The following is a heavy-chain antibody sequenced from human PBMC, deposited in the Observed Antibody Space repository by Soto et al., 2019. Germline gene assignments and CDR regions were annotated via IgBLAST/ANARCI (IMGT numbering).Heavy chain of an antibody. Sequence: PGGSLRLSCAASGFTFSSYGTHWVRQAPGKGLEWVAVIWYDGSNKYYADSVKGRFTISRDNSKNTLYLQMNSLRAEDTAVYYCARDGGAGASYYYGMDVWGQGTTVTVSS. J-gene: IGHJ6*02. V-gene: IGHV3-33*01. CDR3: ARDGGAGASYYYGMDV. D-gene: IGHD3-10*01. CDR1: GFTFSSYG. CDR2: IWYDGSNK.